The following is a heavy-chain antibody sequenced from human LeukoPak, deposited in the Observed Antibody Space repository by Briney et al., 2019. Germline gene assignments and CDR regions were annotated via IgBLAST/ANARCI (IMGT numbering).Heavy chain of an antibody. CDR1: GGSISSSSYY. V-gene: IGHV4-39*07. CDR3: ARESSTSNSGRVYYMDV. CDR2: IYYSGST. Sequence: SETLSLTCTVSGGSISSSSYYWGWIRQPPGKGLEWIGSIYYSGSTYYNPSLKSRVTISVDTSKNQFSLKLSSVTAADTAVYYCARESSTSNSGRVYYMDVWGKGTTVTVSS. D-gene: IGHD2-2*01. J-gene: IGHJ6*03.